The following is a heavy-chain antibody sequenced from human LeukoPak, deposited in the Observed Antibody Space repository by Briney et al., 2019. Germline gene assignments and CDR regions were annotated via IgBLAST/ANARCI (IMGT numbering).Heavy chain of an antibody. D-gene: IGHD6-19*01. CDR1: GGSISSGGYY. CDR2: IYYSGST. CDR3: ARELYSCGWYRLDDAFDI. V-gene: IGHV4-31*03. Sequence: PSETLSLTCTVSGGSISSGGYYWSWIRQHPGKGLEWIGYIYYSGSTYYNPSLKSRVTISVDTSKNQFSLKLSSVTAADTAVYYCARELYSCGWYRLDDAFDIWGQGTMVTVSS. J-gene: IGHJ3*02.